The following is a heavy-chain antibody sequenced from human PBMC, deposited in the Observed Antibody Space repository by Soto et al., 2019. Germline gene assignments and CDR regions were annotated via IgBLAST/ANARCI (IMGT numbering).Heavy chain of an antibody. V-gene: IGHV4-59*01. CDR2: IYYSGSS. CDR1: GVSFSTYY. CDR3: ARDQGGHFDY. Sequence: SETLSLTCTVSGVSFSTYYWSWIRQAPGKGLEWIGYIYYSGSSNYNPSLKSRVTMSVDTSKNQLSLKLSSVTAADKAVYYCARDQGGHFDYWGQGNMVPVS. J-gene: IGHJ4*02. D-gene: IGHD2-15*01.